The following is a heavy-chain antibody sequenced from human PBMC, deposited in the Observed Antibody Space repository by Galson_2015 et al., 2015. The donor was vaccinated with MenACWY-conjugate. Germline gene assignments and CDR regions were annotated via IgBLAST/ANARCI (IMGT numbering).Heavy chain of an antibody. J-gene: IGHJ4*02. D-gene: IGHD2-2*01. CDR2: LARDGSGE. V-gene: IGHV3-30*01. CDR1: GSTFSIYA. CDR3: ARDHSESQLLSDS. Sequence: SLRLSCAASGSTFSIYAMHWVRQAPGKGLQWVASLARDGSGEHYADSVKGRFTISRDNSKNTLFLQMNSLRPEDTAVYYCARDHSESQLLSDSWGLGTLVTVSS.